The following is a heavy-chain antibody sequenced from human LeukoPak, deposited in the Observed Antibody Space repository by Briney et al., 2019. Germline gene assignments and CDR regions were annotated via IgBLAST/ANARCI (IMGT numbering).Heavy chain of an antibody. D-gene: IGHD3-16*02. Sequence: TGGSLRLSCAASGFTFSTFAMIWVRQPPGKGLEWVSSIFPSGGEIHYADSVRGRFTISRDNSKSTLSLQMNSLRAEDTAVYYCARLKFGGVIALWWRFDYWGQGTLVTVSS. CDR1: GFTFSTFA. J-gene: IGHJ4*02. CDR2: IFPSGGEI. V-gene: IGHV3-23*01. CDR3: ARLKFGGVIALWWRFDY.